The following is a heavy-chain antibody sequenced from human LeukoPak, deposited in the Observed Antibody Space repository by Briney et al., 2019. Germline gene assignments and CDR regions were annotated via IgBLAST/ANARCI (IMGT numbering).Heavy chain of an antibody. CDR3: ARAAEDGSIDY. CDR1: GFTFSSYS. Sequence: GGSLRLSCAASGFTFSSYSMIWVSQTTGQGLEWVSSISSSSSYIYYADSLKGRFTISRDNAKNSLFLQMSSLRAEDTAVYYCARAAEDGSIDYWSQGTLVTVSS. D-gene: IGHD5/OR15-5a*01. J-gene: IGHJ4*02. CDR2: ISSSSSYI. V-gene: IGHV3-21*01.